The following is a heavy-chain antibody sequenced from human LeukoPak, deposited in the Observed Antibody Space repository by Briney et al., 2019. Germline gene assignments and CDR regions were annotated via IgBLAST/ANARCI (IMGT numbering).Heavy chain of an antibody. CDR1: GGSISSGDYY. D-gene: IGHD3-3*01. V-gene: IGHV4-30-4*01. J-gene: IGHJ4*02. CDR2: IYYSGST. Sequence: SQTLSLTCTVSGGSISSGDYYWSWIRQPPGKGLEWIGYIYYSGSTYYNPSLKSRVTISVDTSKNQFSLKLSSVTAADTAVYYCAGGQNYDFWSGYYYYWGQGALVTVSS. CDR3: AGGQNYDFWSGYYYY.